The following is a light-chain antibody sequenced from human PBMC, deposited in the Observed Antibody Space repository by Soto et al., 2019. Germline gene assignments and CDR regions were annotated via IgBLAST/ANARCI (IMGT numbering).Light chain of an antibody. V-gene: IGKV1-12*01. J-gene: IGKJ1*01. CDR1: RGIVDR. Sequence: DIQMTKSPSSLSAVVGDRVTITCRASRGIVDRLAWFQQKPGKAPQFLIQTASNLQSGVPSRFSGSGSGTEFILSINSLQPEDIATYYCLQVSSFPRTFGQGTKVEI. CDR3: LQVSSFPRT. CDR2: TAS.